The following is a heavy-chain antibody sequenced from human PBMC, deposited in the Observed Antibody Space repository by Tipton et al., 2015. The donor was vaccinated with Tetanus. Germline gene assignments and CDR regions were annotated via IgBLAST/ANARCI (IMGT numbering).Heavy chain of an antibody. Sequence: GLVKPSETLSLTCTVSRGPISSYYWNWIRQPAGKGLEWIGHISNGNTDYAPSLKSRLTLSVDTSQNQISLNLRSVTAADAGIYYCARGITDGYNRRFDYWGQGILVAVSS. CDR3: ARGITDGYNRRFDY. V-gene: IGHV4-4*07. CDR1: RGPISSYY. J-gene: IGHJ4*02. CDR2: ISNGNT. D-gene: IGHD5-24*01.